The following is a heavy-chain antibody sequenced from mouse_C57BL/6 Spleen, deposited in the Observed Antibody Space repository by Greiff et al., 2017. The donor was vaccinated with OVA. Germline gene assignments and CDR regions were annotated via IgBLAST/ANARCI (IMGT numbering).Heavy chain of an antibody. CDR1: GYTFTSYW. CDR3: ARGGFYYYGFDY. Sequence: VQLQQPGPELVKPGASVKLSCKASGYTFTSYWMHWVKQRPGQGLEWIGMIHPNSGSTNYNEKFKSKATLTVDKSSSTAYMQLSSLTSEDSAVYYCARGGFYYYGFDYWGQGTTLTVSS. J-gene: IGHJ2*01. D-gene: IGHD1-1*01. CDR2: IHPNSGST. V-gene: IGHV1-64*01.